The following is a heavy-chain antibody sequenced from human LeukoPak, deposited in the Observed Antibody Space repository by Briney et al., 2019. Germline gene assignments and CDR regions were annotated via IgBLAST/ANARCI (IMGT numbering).Heavy chain of an antibody. Sequence: PSETLSLTCTVSGGSISSSSYYWGWIRQPPGKGLEWIGSIYYSGSAYYNPSLKSRVSISVDTSKDQFSLKLRSVTAADTAVYYCASPMAWAHNRRDSDYWGLGTLVTVSS. CDR1: GGSISSSSYY. CDR3: ASPMAWAHNRRDSDY. CDR2: IYYSGSA. V-gene: IGHV4-39*07. J-gene: IGHJ4*02. D-gene: IGHD5-24*01.